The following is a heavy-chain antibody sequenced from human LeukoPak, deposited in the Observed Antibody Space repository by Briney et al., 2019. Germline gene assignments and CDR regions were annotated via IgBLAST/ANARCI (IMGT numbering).Heavy chain of an antibody. CDR2: IYYSGST. Sequence: PSETLSLTCTVSGGSISSYYWSWIRQPPGKGLEWIGYIYYSGSTNYNPSLKSRVTISVDTSKNQFSLKLSSVTAADTAVYYCARDVEQWLTPFDYWGQGTLVTVSS. CDR1: GGSISSYY. D-gene: IGHD6-19*01. CDR3: ARDVEQWLTPFDY. J-gene: IGHJ4*02. V-gene: IGHV4-59*01.